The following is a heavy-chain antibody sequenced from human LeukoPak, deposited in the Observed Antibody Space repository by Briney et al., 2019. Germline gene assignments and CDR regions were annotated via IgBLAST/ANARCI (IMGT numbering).Heavy chain of an antibody. V-gene: IGHV3-23*01. Sequence: GGSLRLSCAASGFTFISYAMSWVRQAPGKGLEWVSAISGSGGSTYYADSVKGRFTISRDNSKNTLYLQMNSLRAEDTAVYYCAKAGRDIVVVVAAIYFDYWGQGTLVTVSS. CDR2: ISGSGGST. CDR1: GFTFISYA. CDR3: AKAGRDIVVVVAAIYFDY. J-gene: IGHJ4*02. D-gene: IGHD2-15*01.